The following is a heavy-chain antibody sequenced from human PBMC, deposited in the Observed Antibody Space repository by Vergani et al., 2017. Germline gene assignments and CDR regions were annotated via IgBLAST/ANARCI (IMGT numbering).Heavy chain of an antibody. CDR3: ARGSIAVARYGAFDI. V-gene: IGHV3-30-3*01. D-gene: IGHD6-19*01. CDR1: GITFSSYA. J-gene: IGHJ3*02. CDR2: ISYDGSNK. Sequence: VQLLESGGGLVQPGGSLRLSCAASGITFSSYAMSWVRQAPGKGLEWVAVISYDGSNKYYADSVKGRFTISRDNSKNTLYLQMNSLRAEDTAVYYCARGSIAVARYGAFDIWGQGTMVTVSS.